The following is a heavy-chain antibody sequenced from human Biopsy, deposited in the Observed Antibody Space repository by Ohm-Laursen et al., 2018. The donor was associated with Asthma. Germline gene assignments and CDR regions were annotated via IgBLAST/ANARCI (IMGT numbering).Heavy chain of an antibody. D-gene: IGHD6-13*01. Sequence: GTLSLTCSLSSGSGGYMRSGNYYWGWIRQPPGKGLEWIGSIYYSGTTYYNPSLESRVTVSAHTSKNQFSLKLPSVTAADTAVYYCVRGSSSWHHGPFHYYYGLDVWGQGTTATVSS. V-gene: IGHV4-39*01. J-gene: IGHJ6*02. CDR1: SGSGGYMRSGNYY. CDR2: IYYSGTT. CDR3: VRGSSSWHHGPFHYYYGLDV.